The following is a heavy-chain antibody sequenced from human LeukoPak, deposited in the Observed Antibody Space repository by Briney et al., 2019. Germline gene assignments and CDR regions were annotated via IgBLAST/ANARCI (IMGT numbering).Heavy chain of an antibody. D-gene: IGHD2-2*03. CDR2: INPNSGGT. J-gene: IGHJ4*02. Sequence: ASVKVSCKASGYTFTGYYMHWVRQAPGQGLEWMGWINPNSGGTNYAQKFQGRVTMTRDTSISTAYMELSRLRSDDTAVYYCASVPGYCSSTSCYREDYWGQGTLVTVSS. CDR3: ASVPGYCSSTSCYREDY. V-gene: IGHV1-2*02. CDR1: GYTFTGYY.